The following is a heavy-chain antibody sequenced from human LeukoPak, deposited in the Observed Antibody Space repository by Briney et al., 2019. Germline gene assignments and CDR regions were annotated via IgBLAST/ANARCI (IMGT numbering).Heavy chain of an antibody. CDR2: LSSDGSNK. D-gene: IGHD2-21*02. CDR1: GFTFSNYT. J-gene: IGHJ4*02. Sequence: PGGSLRLSCAASGFTFSNYTVHWVRQAPGKGLEWVAVLSSDGSNKYYADSVKGRFTISRDISKNTLYLQMTSLRAEDTAVYYCARGAYQIVVVTAPTYWGQGTLVTVSS. V-gene: IGHV3-30-3*01. CDR3: ARGAYQIVVVTAPTY.